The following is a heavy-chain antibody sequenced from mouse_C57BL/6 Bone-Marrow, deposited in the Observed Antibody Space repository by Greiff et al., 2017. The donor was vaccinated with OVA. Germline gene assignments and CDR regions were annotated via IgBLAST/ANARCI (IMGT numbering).Heavy chain of an antibody. Sequence: EVQGVESGGGLVQPGGSLKLSCAASGFTFSDYGMAWVRQAPRKGPEWVAFISNLAYSIYYADTVTGRFTISRENAKNTLYLEMSCLMSEDTALYYCARPSIYDGYYGAMDYWGQGTSVTVSS. CDR3: ARPSIYDGYYGAMDY. J-gene: IGHJ4*01. CDR1: GFTFSDYG. CDR2: ISNLAYSI. V-gene: IGHV5-15*01. D-gene: IGHD2-3*01.